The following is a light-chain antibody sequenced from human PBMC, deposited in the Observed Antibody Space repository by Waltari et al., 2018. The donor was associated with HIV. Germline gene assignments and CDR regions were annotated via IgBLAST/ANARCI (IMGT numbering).Light chain of an antibody. CDR1: KIGSES. CDR3: QLFQCCNNWV. J-gene: IGLJ3*02. CDR2: HDR. V-gene: IGLV3-21*01. Sequence: SYVLPQPPSVSVAPGQTARITCEGNKIGSESVHWYQQRPGQAPVVVIYHDRERPPGIPERFSGSNSGNTATLTITRVEAGDEADYYCQLFQCCNNWVFGGGTKLTVL.